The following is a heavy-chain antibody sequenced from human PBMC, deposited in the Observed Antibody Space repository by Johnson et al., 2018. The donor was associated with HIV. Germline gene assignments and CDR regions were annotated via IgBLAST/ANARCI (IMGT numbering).Heavy chain of an antibody. CDR1: GFTFSDYY. CDR3: AKSVTVAAAVSAAFDI. V-gene: IGHV3-11*01. J-gene: IGHJ3*02. CDR2: ISSSGSNI. Sequence: QVQLVESGGGLVKPGGSLRLSCAASGFTFSDYYMSWIRQAPGKGLEWVSYISSSGSNIYYADSVKGRFTISRDNAKNSLYLQMNSLRAEDTALYYCAKSVTVAAAVSAAFDIWGQGTMVTVSS. D-gene: IGHD6-13*01.